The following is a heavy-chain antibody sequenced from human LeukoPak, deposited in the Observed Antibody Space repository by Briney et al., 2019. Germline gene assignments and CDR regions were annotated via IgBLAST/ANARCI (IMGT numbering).Heavy chain of an antibody. D-gene: IGHD5-12*01. CDR1: GFTVSSSY. CDR2: IYSGGTT. J-gene: IGHJ4*02. Sequence: GGSLRLSCAASGFTVSSSYMSWVRQAPGKGLEWVSAIYSGGTTYYADSVRGRFTISRDNSKNTLFPQMNSLRAEDTAVYYCATNSGWNYFDYWGQGTLVTVSS. V-gene: IGHV3-53*01. CDR3: ATNSGWNYFDY.